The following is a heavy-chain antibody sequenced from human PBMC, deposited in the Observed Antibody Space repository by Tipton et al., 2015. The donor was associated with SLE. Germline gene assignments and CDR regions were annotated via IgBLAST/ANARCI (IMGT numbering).Heavy chain of an antibody. Sequence: GSLRLSCAASGFTFSSYWMHWVRQAPGKGLEWVSVIYSDGSVYYADSVTGRFIISRDSFKNTLYLQMNSLRAEDTAVYYCARDLGHIGMDVWGQGTTVTVSS. D-gene: IGHD2-21*01. J-gene: IGHJ6*02. CDR2: IYSDGSV. CDR3: ARDLGHIGMDV. V-gene: IGHV3-66*01. CDR1: GFTFSSYW.